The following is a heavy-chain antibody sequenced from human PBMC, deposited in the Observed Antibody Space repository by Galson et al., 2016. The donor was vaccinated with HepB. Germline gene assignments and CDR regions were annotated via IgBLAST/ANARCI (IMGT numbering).Heavy chain of an antibody. CDR1: GFTVSSNY. Sequence: SLRLSCAASGFTVSSNYTSWVRQAPGKGLEWVSITYSGGDTYYADSEKGRFTISRDTLRNTLYVQMNSLRAEDTAVYYCARGNDHGTGAFGIWGQGTMVTVSS. D-gene: IGHD1-1*01. CDR3: ARGNDHGTGAFGI. CDR2: TYSGGDT. J-gene: IGHJ3*02. V-gene: IGHV3-66*01.